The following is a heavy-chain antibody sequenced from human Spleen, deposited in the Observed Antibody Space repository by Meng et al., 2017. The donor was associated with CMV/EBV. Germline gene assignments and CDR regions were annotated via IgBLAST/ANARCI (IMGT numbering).Heavy chain of an antibody. Sequence: SETLSLTCTVYGGSFSAHYWSWFRQPPGKGLEWIGEINHSGSTNYNPSLKSRVTISVDTSKNQFSLKPSSVTAADTAVYYCARLVWFTGRSTSFDYWGQGALVTVSS. CDR1: GGSFSAHY. D-gene: IGHD2-2*01. CDR2: INHSGST. J-gene: IGHJ4*02. V-gene: IGHV4-34*01. CDR3: ARLVWFTGRSTSFDY.